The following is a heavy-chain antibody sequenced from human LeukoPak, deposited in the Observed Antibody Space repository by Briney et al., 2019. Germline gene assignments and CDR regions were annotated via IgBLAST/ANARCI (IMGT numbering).Heavy chain of an antibody. Sequence: SETLSLTCTVSGGSISSYYWSWIRQPPGKGLEWIGYIYYSGSTNYNPSLKSRVTISVDTSKNQFPLKLSSVTAADTAVYYCARRYGDYVDYWGQGTLVTVSS. V-gene: IGHV4-59*01. CDR2: IYYSGST. D-gene: IGHD4-17*01. CDR1: GGSISSYY. J-gene: IGHJ4*02. CDR3: ARRYGDYVDY.